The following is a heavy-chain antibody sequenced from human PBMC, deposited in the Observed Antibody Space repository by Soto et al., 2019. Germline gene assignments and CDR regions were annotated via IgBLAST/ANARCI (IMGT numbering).Heavy chain of an antibody. CDR2: IIPIVGTA. J-gene: IGHJ4*02. V-gene: IGHV1-69*13. CDR1: GGTFSSYA. D-gene: IGHD1-26*01. Sequence: GASVKVSCEASGGTFSSYAISCVRQAPGQGLEWMGGIIPIVGTANYAQKFQGRVTITADESTSTAYMELSSLRSEDTAVYYCARSYSGSYGYWGQGTLVTVSS. CDR3: ARSYSGSYGY.